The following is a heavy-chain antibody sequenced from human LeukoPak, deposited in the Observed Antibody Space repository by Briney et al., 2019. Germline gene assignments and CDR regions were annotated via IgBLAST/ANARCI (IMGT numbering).Heavy chain of an antibody. Sequence: ASVKVSCKASGYTFTGHYMHWVRQAPGQGLEWMGWINPNSGDTNYAQKFQGSVTMTRDTSISTAYMELSSLRSDDTAVYYYARRCSGGSCSGAFDIWGQGTMVTVSS. CDR1: GYTFTGHY. CDR2: INPNSGDT. J-gene: IGHJ3*02. CDR3: ARRCSGGSCSGAFDI. D-gene: IGHD2-15*01. V-gene: IGHV1-2*02.